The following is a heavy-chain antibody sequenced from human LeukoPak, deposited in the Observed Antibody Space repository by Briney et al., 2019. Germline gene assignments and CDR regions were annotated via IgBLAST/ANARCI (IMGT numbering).Heavy chain of an antibody. CDR2: ISYDGSNK. Sequence: GGSLRLSCAASGFTFSSYAMHWVRQAPGKGLEWVAVISYDGSNKYYADSVKGRFTISRDNSKNTLYLQMNSLRAEDTAVYYCARDLREIVGATSLATPDVWGKGTTVTVS. D-gene: IGHD1-26*01. V-gene: IGHV3-30*01. J-gene: IGHJ6*03. CDR3: ARDLREIVGATSLATPDV. CDR1: GFTFSSYA.